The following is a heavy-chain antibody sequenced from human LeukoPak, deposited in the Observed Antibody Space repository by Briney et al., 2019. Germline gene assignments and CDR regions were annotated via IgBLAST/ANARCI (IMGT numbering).Heavy chain of an antibody. D-gene: IGHD3-22*01. CDR3: ARVNSDYYDSSGYYY. Sequence: GGSLRLSCAASGFTFDDYGMSWVRQAPRKGLEWVSGINWNGGRTGYADSVKGRFTISRDTAKNSLYLQMNNLRAEDTALYYCARVNSDYYDSSGYYYWGQGTLVTVSS. CDR2: INWNGGRT. CDR1: GFTFDDYG. V-gene: IGHV3-20*04. J-gene: IGHJ4*02.